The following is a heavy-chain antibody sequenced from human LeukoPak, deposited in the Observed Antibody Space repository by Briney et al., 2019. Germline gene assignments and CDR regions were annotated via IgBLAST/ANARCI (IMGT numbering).Heavy chain of an antibody. CDR3: ARWVTANWFDP. J-gene: IGHJ5*02. D-gene: IGHD4-23*01. CDR2: IYYSGST. CDR1: GGSISSSSYY. Sequence: PSETLSLTCTVSGGSISSSSYYWGWIRQPPGKGLEWIGSIYYSGSTYYNPSLKSRVTISVDTSKNQFSLKLSSVTAADTAVYYCARWVTANWFDPWGQGTLVTVSS. V-gene: IGHV4-39*01.